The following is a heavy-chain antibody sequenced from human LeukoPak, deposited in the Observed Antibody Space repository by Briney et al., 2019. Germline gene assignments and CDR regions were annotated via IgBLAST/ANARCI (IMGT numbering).Heavy chain of an antibody. CDR1: GFTFSSYS. V-gene: IGHV3-21*01. Sequence: GGSLRLSCAAYGFTFSSYSMTWVRQALGKGLEWVSSIGSSGSYIFYADSVQGRFTISRDNSKNSLYLQMNSLRAVDTAVYYCARPQYFYYYCMDVWGQGTTVTVSS. J-gene: IGHJ6*02. CDR2: IGSSGSYI. CDR3: ARPQYFYYYCMDV.